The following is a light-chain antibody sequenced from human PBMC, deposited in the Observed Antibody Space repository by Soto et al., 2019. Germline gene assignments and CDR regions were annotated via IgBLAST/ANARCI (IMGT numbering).Light chain of an antibody. CDR3: QQRSSWPLLT. CDR1: QSVSNY. V-gene: IGKV3-11*01. Sequence: IVLTQSPATLSLSPGERATLSCRASQSVSNYLGWYQQKPGQAPRLLIYDPSNRATGIPARLSGSGSGTDFTLTISSLEPEDFAVYYCQQRSSWPLLTFGGGTKVEIK. J-gene: IGKJ4*01. CDR2: DPS.